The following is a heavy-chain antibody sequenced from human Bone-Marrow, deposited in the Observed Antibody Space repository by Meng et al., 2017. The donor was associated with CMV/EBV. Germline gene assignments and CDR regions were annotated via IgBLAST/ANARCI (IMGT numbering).Heavy chain of an antibody. J-gene: IGHJ3*02. D-gene: IGHD6-13*01. CDR2: IKQDGSEK. CDR1: GFTFSSYW. CDR3: ARELNYSSSWSDAFDI. Sequence: GGSLRLSCAASGFTFSSYWMSWVRQAPGKGLEWVANIKQDGSEKYYVDSVKGRFTISRDNAKNSLYLQMNSLRAEDTAVYYCARELNYSSSWSDAFDIWGQGTMVTVSS. V-gene: IGHV3-7*01.